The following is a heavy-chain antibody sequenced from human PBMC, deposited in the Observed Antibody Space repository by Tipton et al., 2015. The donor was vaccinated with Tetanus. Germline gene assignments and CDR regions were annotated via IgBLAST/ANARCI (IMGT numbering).Heavy chain of an antibody. J-gene: IGHJ4*02. D-gene: IGHD2-21*01. CDR2: IYGTGTT. V-gene: IGHV4-4*07. Sequence: GLVKPSETLSLICTVSSGSFSSSYWTWIRQAAGKGLQWIGRIYGTGTTDYNPSLQSRVTISVDTSKSQFSLKMTSVTAADTAVYYCARLTYLYETTIPYSAQFYFEFWGQGTLVTVSS. CDR3: ARLTYLYETTIPYSAQFYFEF. CDR1: SGSFSSSY.